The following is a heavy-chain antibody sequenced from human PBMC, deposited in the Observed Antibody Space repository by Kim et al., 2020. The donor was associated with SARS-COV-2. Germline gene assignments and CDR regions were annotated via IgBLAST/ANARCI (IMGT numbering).Heavy chain of an antibody. CDR1: GFTFSSYW. V-gene: IGHV3-7*01. CDR3: AIRLAAAGPNWFDP. Sequence: GGSLRLSCAASGFTFSSYWMSWVRQAPGKGLEWVANIKQDGSEKYYVDSVKGRFTISRDNAKNSLYLQMNSLRAEDTAVYYCAIRLAAAGPNWFDPWGQGTLVTVSS. CDR2: IKQDGSEK. D-gene: IGHD6-13*01. J-gene: IGHJ5*02.